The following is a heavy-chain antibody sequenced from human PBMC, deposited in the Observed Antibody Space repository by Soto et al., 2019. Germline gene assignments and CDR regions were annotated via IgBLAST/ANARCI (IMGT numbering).Heavy chain of an antibody. Sequence: QVQLVASGGGVVQPGRSLRLSCAASGFTFSSYGMHWVRQAPGKGLEWVAVISYDGSNKYYADSVKGRFTISRDNSKNTLYLQMNSLRAEDTAVYYCAKDADYGDYAVDAFDIWGQGTMVTVSS. CDR3: AKDADYGDYAVDAFDI. CDR2: ISYDGSNK. V-gene: IGHV3-30*18. CDR1: GFTFSSYG. J-gene: IGHJ3*02. D-gene: IGHD4-17*01.